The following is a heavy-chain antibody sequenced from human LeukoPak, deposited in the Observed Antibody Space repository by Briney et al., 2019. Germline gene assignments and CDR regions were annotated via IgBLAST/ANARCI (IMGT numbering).Heavy chain of an antibody. D-gene: IGHD2-2*01. V-gene: IGHV3-21*01. CDR2: ISSSSSYI. CDR3: AGVVPAADYYYYYMDV. CDR1: GFTFSSNS. J-gene: IGHJ6*03. Sequence: GGSLRLSCAASGFTFSSNSMNWVRQAPGKGLEWVSSISSSSSYIYYADSVKGRFTISRDNAKNSLYLQMNSLRAEDTAVYYCAGVVPAADYYYYYMDVWGKGTTVTVSS.